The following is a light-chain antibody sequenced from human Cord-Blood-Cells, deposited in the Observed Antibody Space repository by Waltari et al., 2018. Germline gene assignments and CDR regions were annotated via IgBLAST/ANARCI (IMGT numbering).Light chain of an antibody. CDR1: SSDVGSSNL. J-gene: IGLJ1*01. CDR3: CSYAGSSTHYV. Sequence: QSALTQPASVSGSPGQSITISCTGTSSDVGSSNLVSWYQQHPGKAPKLMIYGGSKRPSGVSNRFSGSKSGNTASLTISGLQAEDEADYYCCSYAGSSTHYVFGTGTKVTVL. CDR2: GGS. V-gene: IGLV2-23*01.